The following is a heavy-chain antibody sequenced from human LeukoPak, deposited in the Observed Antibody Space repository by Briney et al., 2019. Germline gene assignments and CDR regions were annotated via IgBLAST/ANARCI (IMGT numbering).Heavy chain of an antibody. V-gene: IGHV3-7*01. CDR1: GFTFNNYW. CDR2: ITPDGSDR. J-gene: IGHJ4*02. Sequence: PGGSLRLSCAVSGFTFNNYWMRWVRQAPGKGLEWVANITPDGSDRYYVDSLKGRVTISRDNTKSSLYLQLNSLRAEDTAVYYCVPGGLAVSGIDYWGQGALVTVSS. CDR3: VPGGLAVSGIDY. D-gene: IGHD6-19*01.